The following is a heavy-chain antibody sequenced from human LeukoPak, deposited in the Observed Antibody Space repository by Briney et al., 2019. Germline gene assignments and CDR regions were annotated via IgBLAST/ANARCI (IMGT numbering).Heavy chain of an antibody. J-gene: IGHJ3*02. CDR3: ARVGAAAGTLGVYAFDI. D-gene: IGHD6-13*01. CDR2: ICYSGST. Sequence: SETLSLTCTVSGGSISSYYWSWIRQPPGKGLEWIGYICYSGSTNYNPSLKSRVTISVDTSKNQFSLKLSSVTAADTAVYYCARVGAAAGTLGVYAFDIWGQGTMVTVSS. V-gene: IGHV4-59*01. CDR1: GGSISSYY.